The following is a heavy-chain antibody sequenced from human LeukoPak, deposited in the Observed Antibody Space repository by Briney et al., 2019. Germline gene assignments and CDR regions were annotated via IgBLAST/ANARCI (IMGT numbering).Heavy chain of an antibody. D-gene: IGHD2-2*01. J-gene: IGHJ4*02. V-gene: IGHV3-30*18. Sequence: PGGSLSLSCAAPGFTFSNYGMHWVRQAPGKGLKWVAVIAYDEINTNHADSVKGRFTVSRDNSKKTLFLQMNSLRAEDTAVYYCAKADCGSTSCHPDYWGQGTLVTVSS. CDR2: IAYDEINT. CDR1: GFTFSNYG. CDR3: AKADCGSTSCHPDY.